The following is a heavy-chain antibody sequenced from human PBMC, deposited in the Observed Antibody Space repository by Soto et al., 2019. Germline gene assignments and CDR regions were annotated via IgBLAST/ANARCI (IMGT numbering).Heavy chain of an antibody. V-gene: IGHV3-30*18. Sequence: GGSLRLSCAASGFTFSSYCMHWVRQAPGKGLEWVAVISYDGSNKYYADSVKGRFTISRDNSKNTLYLQMNSLRAEDTAVYYCAKDPTYDYIWGSYRTHYYYYYMDVWGKGTTVTVSS. CDR1: GFTFSSYC. CDR3: AKDPTYDYIWGSYRTHYYYYYMDV. J-gene: IGHJ6*03. CDR2: ISYDGSNK. D-gene: IGHD3-16*02.